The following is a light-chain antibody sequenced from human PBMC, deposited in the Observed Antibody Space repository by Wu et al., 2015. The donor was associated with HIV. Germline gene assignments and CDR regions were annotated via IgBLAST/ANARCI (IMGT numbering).Light chain of an antibody. CDR1: QSVSSTY. V-gene: IGKV3D-15*01. J-gene: IGKJ2*01. CDR3: QQYNNWPLYT. CDR2: AAS. Sequence: EIVLTQSPDTLSLSPGERATLSYRASQSVSSTYLAWYQQKPGHPPRLLIYAASRRATGIPDRFSGSGSGTEFTLTLSSMQSEDFGVYYCQQYNNWPLYTFGQGTNLEIK.